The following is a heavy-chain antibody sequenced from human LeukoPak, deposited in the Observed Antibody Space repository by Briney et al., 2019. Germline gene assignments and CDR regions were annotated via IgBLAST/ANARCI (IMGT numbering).Heavy chain of an antibody. CDR1: GGSISSGGYY. J-gene: IGHJ4*02. CDR3: ATSSSSGRSLDY. D-gene: IGHD6-6*01. CDR2: IYYSGST. V-gene: IGHV4-31*03. Sequence: SQTLSLTCTVSGGSISSGGYYWSWIRQHPGKGLEWIGYIYYSGSTYYNPSLKSRVTISVDTSKNQFSLKLSSVTAADTAVYYCATSSSSGRSLDYWGQGTLVTVSS.